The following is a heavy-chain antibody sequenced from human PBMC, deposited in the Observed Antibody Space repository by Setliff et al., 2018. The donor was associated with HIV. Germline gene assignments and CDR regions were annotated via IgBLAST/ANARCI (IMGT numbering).Heavy chain of an antibody. D-gene: IGHD3-3*01. V-gene: IGHV4-34*01. Sequence: PSETLSLTCAVYGGSFSGYYWSWIRQSPGKELEWIGEINHSGSTKYNPSLKSRVTISVDTSKNQFSLKLSSVTAADTAVYYCARGTAYYNFWSGYSQDYYYYMDVWGKGTTVTVSS. J-gene: IGHJ6*03. CDR1: GGSFSGYY. CDR3: ARGTAYYNFWSGYSQDYYYYMDV. CDR2: INHSGST.